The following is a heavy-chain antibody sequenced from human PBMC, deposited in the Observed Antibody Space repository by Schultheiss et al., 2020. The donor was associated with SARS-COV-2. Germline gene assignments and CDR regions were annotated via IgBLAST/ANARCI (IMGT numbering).Heavy chain of an antibody. CDR2: IKEDGSDK. CDR1: GGSFSGYY. J-gene: IGHJ6*02. V-gene: IGHV3-7*01. D-gene: IGHD3-10*01. CDR3: ARLTGYYYYYGMDV. Sequence: GGSLRLSCAVYGGSFSGYYWSWIRQPPGKGLEWVASIKEDGSDKYYVDSVKGRFTISRDNAKNSLYLQMNSLRAEDTAVYYCARLTGYYYYYGMDVWGQGTTVTVSS.